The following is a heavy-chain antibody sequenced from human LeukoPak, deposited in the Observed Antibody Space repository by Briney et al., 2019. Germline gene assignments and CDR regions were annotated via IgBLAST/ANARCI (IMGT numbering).Heavy chain of an antibody. Sequence: GGSLRLSCAASGFTFSGYAMHWVRQAPGKGLEYVSAISSNGGSTYYANSVKGRFTISRDNSKNTLYLQMGSLRAEDMAVYYCARDASTPQPTYYFDYWGQGTLVTVSS. CDR1: GFTFSGYA. CDR2: ISSNGGST. CDR3: ARDASTPQPTYYFDY. D-gene: IGHD5/OR15-5a*01. J-gene: IGHJ4*02. V-gene: IGHV3-64*01.